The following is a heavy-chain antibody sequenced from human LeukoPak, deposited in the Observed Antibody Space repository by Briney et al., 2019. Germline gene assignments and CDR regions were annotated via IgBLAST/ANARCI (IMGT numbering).Heavy chain of an antibody. J-gene: IGHJ6*03. CDR1: GYSFTSYW. CDR3: ARLTYDILTGAPGSMDV. Sequence: GESLKISCKGSGYSFTSYWFGWVRQMPGKGLEWMGIIYPGDSDTRYSPSFQGQVTISGDKTISTAYLQWSSLKASDTAMYYCARLTYDILTGAPGSMDVWGKGTTVTVSS. D-gene: IGHD3-9*01. V-gene: IGHV5-51*01. CDR2: IYPGDSDT.